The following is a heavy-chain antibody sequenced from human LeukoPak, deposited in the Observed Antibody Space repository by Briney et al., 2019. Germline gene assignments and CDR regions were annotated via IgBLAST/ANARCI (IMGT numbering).Heavy chain of an antibody. CDR1: VYSISIAYY. Sequence: AETLSLTCAVSVYSISIAYYWGWIRQPPGKGLEWIRRIFRGVSTSYNPSLMSRLTMSMDTSKNQFSLQLTSVTAAYTAVYYCARYDSRGSGSTQLEYWGQGILVTISS. V-gene: IGHV4-38-2*01. CDR3: ARYDSRGSGSTQLEY. J-gene: IGHJ4*02. CDR2: IFRGVST. D-gene: IGHD3-3*01.